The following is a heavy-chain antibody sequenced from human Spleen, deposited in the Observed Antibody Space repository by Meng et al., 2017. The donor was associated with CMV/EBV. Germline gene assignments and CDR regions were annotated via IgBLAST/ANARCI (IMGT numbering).Heavy chain of an antibody. V-gene: IGHV1-18*01. CDR3: ARDQQLIPAEYFQH. J-gene: IGHJ1*01. CDR2: TSAYNGNT. Sequence: KASGYRCTSYGISWVRQAPGQGPEWMGWTSAYNGNTIYAQKFRGRVTMTTDTSTSTAYLELRSLRSDDTAVYYCARDQQLIPAEYFQHWGPGTLVTVSS. D-gene: IGHD6-13*01. CDR1: GYRCTSYG.